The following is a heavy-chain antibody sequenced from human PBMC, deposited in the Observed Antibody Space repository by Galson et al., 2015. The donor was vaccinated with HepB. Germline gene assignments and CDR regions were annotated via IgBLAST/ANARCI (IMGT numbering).Heavy chain of an antibody. J-gene: IGHJ4*02. CDR1: GFTFSNNI. D-gene: IGHD2-2*01. CDR3: ARSLVPRYFDF. CDR2: INSDGTYI. Sequence: ALRLSCAVSGFTFSNNIMAWVRQAPGKGLEWVASINSDGTYIDYADSLRGRFTISRDNAKNALFLQMNSLRADETAVYYCARSLVPRYFDFWGQGTLVTVSS. V-gene: IGHV3-21*01.